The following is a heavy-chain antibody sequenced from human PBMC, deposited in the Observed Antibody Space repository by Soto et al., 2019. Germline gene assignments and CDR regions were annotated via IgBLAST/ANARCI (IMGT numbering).Heavy chain of an antibody. CDR1: GFTFSSYS. CDR3: ARAPFIAVADALAY. Sequence: GGSLRLSCAASGFTFSSYSMNWVRQAPGKGLEWVSSISSSSSYIYYADSVKGRFTISRDNAKNSLYLQMNSLRAEDTAVYYCARAPFIAVADALAYWGQGTLVTVSS. D-gene: IGHD6-19*01. V-gene: IGHV3-21*01. J-gene: IGHJ4*02. CDR2: ISSSSSYI.